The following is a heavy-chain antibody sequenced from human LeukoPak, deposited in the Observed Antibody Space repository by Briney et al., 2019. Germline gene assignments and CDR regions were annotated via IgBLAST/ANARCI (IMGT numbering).Heavy chain of an antibody. V-gene: IGHV3-23*01. D-gene: IGHD4-11*01. J-gene: IGHJ4*02. CDR1: GFTFSSYG. Sequence: GGSLRLSCAASGFTFSSYGMSWVRQAPGKGLEWVSAISGSAVSTYYADSVKGRFTISRDNSKNTLYLQMNSLRAEDTAVYYCAKDPTINSNPSFDYWGQGTLVTVSS. CDR3: AKDPTINSNPSFDY. CDR2: ISGSAVST.